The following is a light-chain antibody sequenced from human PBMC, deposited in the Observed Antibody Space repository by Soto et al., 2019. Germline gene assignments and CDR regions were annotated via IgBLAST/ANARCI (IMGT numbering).Light chain of an antibody. CDR1: QSVSSY. CDR2: GAS. Sequence: EIALTQSPATLSLSPGERATLSCRASQSVSSYLAWYQQKPGQAPRLLIYGASSMATGIPDRFSGSGSGTDFTLAISRLEPGDSAVYFCQQCDTSPWTFGQGTKVEIK. CDR3: QQCDTSPWT. V-gene: IGKV3-20*01. J-gene: IGKJ1*01.